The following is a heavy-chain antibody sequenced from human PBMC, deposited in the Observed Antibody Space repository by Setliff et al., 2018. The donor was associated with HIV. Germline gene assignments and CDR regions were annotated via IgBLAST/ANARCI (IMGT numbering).Heavy chain of an antibody. D-gene: IGHD6-13*01. J-gene: IGHJ4*02. CDR3: ATPRGLYSSSG. CDR2: IKQDGSEK. CDR1: GFTFSSYW. V-gene: IGHV3-7*03. Sequence: PGGSLRLSCAASGFTFSSYWMSWVRQAPGKGLEWVANIKQDGSEKYYVDPVKGRFTISRDNAKNSLYLQMNSLRVEDTAVYYCATPRGLYSSSGWGQGTLVTVSS.